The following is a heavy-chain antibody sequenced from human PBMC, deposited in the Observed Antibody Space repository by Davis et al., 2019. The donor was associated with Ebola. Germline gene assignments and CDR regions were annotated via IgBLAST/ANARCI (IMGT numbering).Heavy chain of an antibody. CDR1: GGSISSYY. D-gene: IGHD3-22*01. J-gene: IGHJ4*02. CDR2: IYYSGST. V-gene: IGHV4-59*01. Sequence: PSETLSLTCTVSGGSISSYYWSWIRQPPGKGLEWIGYIYYSGSTNYNPSLKSRVTISVDTSKNQFSLKLSSVTAADTAVYYCARGGDSSGYYFNWGQGTLVTVSS. CDR3: ARGGDSSGYYFN.